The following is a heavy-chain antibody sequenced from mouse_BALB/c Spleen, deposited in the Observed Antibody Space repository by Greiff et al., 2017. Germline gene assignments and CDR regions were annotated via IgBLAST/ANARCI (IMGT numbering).Heavy chain of an antibody. V-gene: IGHV1S135*01. J-gene: IGHJ2*01. Sequence: EVQLQQSGPELEKPGASVKISCKASGYSFTGYNMNWVKQSNGKSLEWIGNIDPYNGGTSYNQKFKGKATLTVDKSSSTAFMHLNSLTSEDSAVYYCARGGYYGSSPFDYWGQGTTLTVSS. CDR2: IDPYNGGT. D-gene: IGHD1-1*01. CDR1: GYSFTGYN. CDR3: ARGGYYGSSPFDY.